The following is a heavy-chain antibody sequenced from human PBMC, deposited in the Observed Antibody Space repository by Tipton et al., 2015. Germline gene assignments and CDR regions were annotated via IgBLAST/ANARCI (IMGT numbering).Heavy chain of an antibody. Sequence: SLRLSCAASGFTFSSYAMSWVRQAPGKGLEWVSVISGSGASTYYADSVKGRFTISRDNAKNSVYLQMNSLRAEDTAVYYCARDLWHDSDSSLWFFDLWGRGTLVTVSS. CDR2: ISGSGAST. CDR1: GFTFSSYA. V-gene: IGHV3-23*01. CDR3: ARDLWHDSDSSLWFFDL. D-gene: IGHD3-22*01. J-gene: IGHJ2*01.